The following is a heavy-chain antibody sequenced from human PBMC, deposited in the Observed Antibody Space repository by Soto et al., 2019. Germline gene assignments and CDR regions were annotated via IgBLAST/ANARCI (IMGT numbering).Heavy chain of an antibody. V-gene: IGHV4-59*01. D-gene: IGHD2-21*02. Sequence: PSETLSLTCTVSGGSISSYYWSWIRQPPGKGLEWIGYMYNTGSTIYNPSLKSRVTISVDTSKNQFSLKLNSVTAADTAVYYCARDLWGYCGADCYPLDVW. CDR3: ARDLWGYCGADCYPLDV. J-gene: IGHJ6*01. CDR2: MYNTGST. CDR1: GGSISSYY.